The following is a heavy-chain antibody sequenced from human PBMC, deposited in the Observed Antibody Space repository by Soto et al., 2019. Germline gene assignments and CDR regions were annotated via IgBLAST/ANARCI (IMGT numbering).Heavy chain of an antibody. CDR2: ISGSGGST. Sequence: GESLKISCAASGFTFSSYAMSWVRQAPGKGLEWVSAISGSGGSTYYADSVKGRFTISRDNSKNTLYLQMNSLRAEDTAVYYCAKDPPLPGGFGELLSDYFDYWGQGTLVTVSS. J-gene: IGHJ4*02. V-gene: IGHV3-23*01. D-gene: IGHD3-10*01. CDR3: AKDPPLPGGFGELLSDYFDY. CDR1: GFTFSSYA.